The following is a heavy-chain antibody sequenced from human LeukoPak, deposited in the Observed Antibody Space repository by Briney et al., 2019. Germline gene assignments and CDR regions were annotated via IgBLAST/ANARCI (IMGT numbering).Heavy chain of an antibody. J-gene: IGHJ6*03. Sequence: PGESLRLSCAASGFTFSSYMMTWVRQAPGKGLEWVANIKPDGGEKFYVDSVRGRFTISRDNAKNLLYLHMNSLRVEDTAVYYCAKVDRGDYSSSPVPYYNYYMNVWGKGTTVIVSS. CDR2: IKPDGGEK. CDR1: GFTFSSYM. D-gene: IGHD6-13*01. V-gene: IGHV3-7*01. CDR3: AKVDRGDYSSSPVPYYNYYMNV.